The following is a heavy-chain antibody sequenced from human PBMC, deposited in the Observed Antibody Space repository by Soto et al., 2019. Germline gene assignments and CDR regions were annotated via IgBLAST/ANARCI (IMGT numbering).Heavy chain of an antibody. CDR2: ISSSGYI. J-gene: IGHJ6*02. CDR1: VFNFNSYT. V-gene: IGHV3-21*01. CDR3: ARDCSGGSCYPGTDV. D-gene: IGHD2-15*01. Sequence: GGSLRLSCAASVFNFNSYTINWFRQAPGKRLEWLSSISSSGYIFSTDSVRGRFTISRDNAKNSVYLQINSLRAEDTAVYFCARDCSGGSCYPGTDVWGQGTTVTVSS.